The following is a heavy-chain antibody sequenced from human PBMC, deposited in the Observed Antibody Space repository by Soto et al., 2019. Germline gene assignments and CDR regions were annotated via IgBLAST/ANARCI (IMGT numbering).Heavy chain of an antibody. CDR2: MNPNSGNT. D-gene: IGHD3-22*01. CDR1: GYTFTSYD. V-gene: IGHV1-8*01. CDR3: ATNVGYYDSSGYYPDDGFDI. Sequence: ASVKVYCKASGYTFTSYDINWVRQATGRGLEGMGWMNPNSGNTGYAQKFHGRVTMTRNTSISTAYMELSRLRSEDTAVYYCATNVGYYDSSGYYPDDGFDIWGQGTMVTV. J-gene: IGHJ3*02.